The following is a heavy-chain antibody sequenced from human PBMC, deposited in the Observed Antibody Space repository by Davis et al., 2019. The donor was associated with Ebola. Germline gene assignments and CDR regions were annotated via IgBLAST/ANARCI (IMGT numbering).Heavy chain of an antibody. CDR2: INAGNGNT. Sequence: ASVKVSCKASGYTFTSYAMHWVRQAPGQRLEWMGWINAGNGNTKYSQKFQGRVTITRDTSASTAYMELSSLRSEDTAVYYCARGHEGYCGGDCALDVWGQGTTVTVSS. D-gene: IGHD2-21*02. J-gene: IGHJ6*02. CDR3: ARGHEGYCGGDCALDV. CDR1: GYTFTSYA. V-gene: IGHV1-3*01.